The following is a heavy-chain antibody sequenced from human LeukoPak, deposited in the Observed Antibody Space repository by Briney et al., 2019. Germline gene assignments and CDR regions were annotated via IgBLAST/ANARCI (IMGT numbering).Heavy chain of an antibody. CDR3: AREDNPTTVTTSGFDY. D-gene: IGHD4-17*01. V-gene: IGHV1-46*01. Sequence: ASVKVSCKASGYTFTSYGISWVRQAPGQGLEWMGIINPSGGSTSYAQKFQGRVTMTRDTSTSTVYMELSSLRSEDTAVYYCAREDNPTTVTTSGFDYWGQGTLVTVSS. J-gene: IGHJ4*02. CDR2: INPSGGST. CDR1: GYTFTSYG.